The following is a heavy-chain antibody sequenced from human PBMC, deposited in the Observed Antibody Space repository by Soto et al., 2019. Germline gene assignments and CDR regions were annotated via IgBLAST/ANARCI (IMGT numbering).Heavy chain of an antibody. CDR1: GFTFNTYA. Sequence: HPVGSLRVSCADSGFTFNTYATSWARQAPGQGLEWVSAISGSGFSTYYADSVKGRFSISSDSSKNTLFLQMNSLRADDTAVYFCATLTFCRPFDTWGRGTMVTVSS. CDR2: ISGSGFST. D-gene: IGHD3-3*01. V-gene: IGHV3-23*01. CDR3: ATLTFCRPFDT. J-gene: IGHJ3*02.